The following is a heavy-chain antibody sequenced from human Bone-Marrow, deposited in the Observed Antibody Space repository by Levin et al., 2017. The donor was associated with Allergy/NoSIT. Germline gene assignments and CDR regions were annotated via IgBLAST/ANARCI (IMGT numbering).Heavy chain of an antibody. J-gene: IGHJ4*02. CDR2: IYSGGST. Sequence: SCAASGFTVSNNYMIWVRQAPGKGLEWVSLIYSGGSTYYADSVKGRFTISRDNSKNTLYLQMTSLRAEDRAVYYCAGDGAAGGTGSWGWGQGTLVTVSS. CDR3: AGDGAAGGTGSWG. V-gene: IGHV3-53*01. CDR1: GFTVSNNY. D-gene: IGHD6-13*01.